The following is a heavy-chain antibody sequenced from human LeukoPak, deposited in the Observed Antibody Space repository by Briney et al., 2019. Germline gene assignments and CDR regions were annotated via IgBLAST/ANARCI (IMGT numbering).Heavy chain of an antibody. CDR1: GFTFSSYA. CDR2: ISGSGGST. V-gene: IGHV3-23*01. D-gene: IGHD3-22*01. Sequence: PGGSLRLSCAASGFTFSSYAMSWVRQAPGKGLEWVSAISGSGGSTYYADSVKGRFTISRGNSKNTLYLQMNSLRAEDTAVYYCAKDATYYYDSSGYYFWPFDYWGQGTLVTVSS. CDR3: AKDATYYYDSSGYYFWPFDY. J-gene: IGHJ4*02.